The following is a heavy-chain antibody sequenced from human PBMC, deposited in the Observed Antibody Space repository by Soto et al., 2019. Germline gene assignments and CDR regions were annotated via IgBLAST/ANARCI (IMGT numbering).Heavy chain of an antibody. V-gene: IGHV3-33*01. CDR3: ARVTMVRGLTWFDP. J-gene: IGHJ5*02. CDR2: IWYDGSNK. D-gene: IGHD3-10*01. CDR1: GFTFSSYG. Sequence: QVQLVESGGGVVQPGRSLRLSCAASGFTFSSYGMHWVRQAPGKGLEWVAVIWYDGSNKYYADSVKGRFTISRDNSKNTLYLQMNSLRAEDRAVYYCARVTMVRGLTWFDPWGQGTLVTVSS.